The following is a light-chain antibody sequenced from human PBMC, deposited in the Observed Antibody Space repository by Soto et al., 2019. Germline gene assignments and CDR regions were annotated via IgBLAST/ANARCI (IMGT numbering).Light chain of an antibody. CDR1: LSVRSTY. J-gene: IGKJ3*01. V-gene: IGKV3-20*01. Sequence: IVLTKSPGTLSLSPGEIATLSCRASLSVRSTYLAWYQQKSGQAPRLPMYGTSSRATGIPDRFSGSGSGTDFTLTISRLEPEDFAVYYCQQYDISPFTFGPGTKVDIK. CDR3: QQYDISPFT. CDR2: GTS.